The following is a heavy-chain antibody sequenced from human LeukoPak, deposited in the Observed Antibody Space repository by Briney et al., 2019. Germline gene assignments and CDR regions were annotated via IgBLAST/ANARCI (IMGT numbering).Heavy chain of an antibody. CDR2: ISHSGSTI. CDR3: ARHLRDPRVWFDP. J-gene: IGHJ5*02. Sequence: GGSLRLSCAASGFTLSSYGMNWVRQAPGKGLEWVSYISHSGSTIYYADSVKGRFTISRDNAKNSLFLQMNNLRAEDTAVYYCARHLRDPRVWFDPWGQGTLVTVSS. V-gene: IGHV3-48*03. CDR1: GFTLSSYG. D-gene: IGHD6-6*01.